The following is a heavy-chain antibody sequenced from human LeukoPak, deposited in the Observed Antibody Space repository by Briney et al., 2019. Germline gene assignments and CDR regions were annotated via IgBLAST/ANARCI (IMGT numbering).Heavy chain of an antibody. D-gene: IGHD3-3*01. J-gene: IGHJ3*02. CDR2: IYYSGST. CDR3: ARGGNTFWDAFDI. Sequence: SETLSLTCTVSGGSISSNYWTWIRQPPGKGLVWIGYIYYSGSTKYNPSLKSRVAISVDTSKNQFSLKLSSVTAADTAVCYCARGGNTFWDAFDIWGQGTMVTVSS. V-gene: IGHV4-59*01. CDR1: GGSISSNY.